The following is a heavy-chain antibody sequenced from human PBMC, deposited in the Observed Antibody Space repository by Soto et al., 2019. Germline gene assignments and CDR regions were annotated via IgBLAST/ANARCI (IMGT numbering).Heavy chain of an antibody. J-gene: IGHJ6*03. CDR3: ASVTPLSCMDV. Sequence: QVQLQEAGPGLVKPSQTLSLTCTVSGGSISSGGYYWSWIRQHPGKGLEWIGYISYSGTTYYNTTLQSRVTISPDTSKNQFSLRLSSVTAADTAVYYCASVTPLSCMDVWGKGTTVTVSS. V-gene: IGHV4-31*03. CDR1: GGSISSGGYY. D-gene: IGHD5-18*01. CDR2: ISYSGTT.